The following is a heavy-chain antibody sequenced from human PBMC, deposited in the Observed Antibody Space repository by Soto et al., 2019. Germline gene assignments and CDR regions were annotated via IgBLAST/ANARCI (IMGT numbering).Heavy chain of an antibody. CDR3: ARSSWYTFALFDY. CDR2: ISAYNDNT. J-gene: IGHJ4*02. Sequence: QVQLVQSGAEVKKPGASVKVSCKASGYTFTSYGISWVRQAPGQGLEWMGWISAYNDNTNYAQKLQRRVTMTTDTSRSTAYMELRNLRTDDTAVYYCARSSWYTFALFDYWGQGTLVTVSS. D-gene: IGHD6-13*01. CDR1: GYTFTSYG. V-gene: IGHV1-18*01.